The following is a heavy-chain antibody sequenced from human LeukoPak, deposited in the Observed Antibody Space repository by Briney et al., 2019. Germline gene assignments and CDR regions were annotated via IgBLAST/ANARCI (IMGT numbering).Heavy chain of an antibody. V-gene: IGHV5-51*01. CDR2: IYPGDSDT. CDR3: ARQYCSGGSCYPPRD. Sequence: GESLKISCKTSGYSFTGYWIGWVRQMPGRGLEWMGIIYPGDSDTRYSPSFQGQVTISADKSISTAYLQWSSLKASDTAMYYCARQYCSGGSCYPPRDWGQGTLVTVSS. CDR1: GYSFTGYW. D-gene: IGHD2-15*01. J-gene: IGHJ4*02.